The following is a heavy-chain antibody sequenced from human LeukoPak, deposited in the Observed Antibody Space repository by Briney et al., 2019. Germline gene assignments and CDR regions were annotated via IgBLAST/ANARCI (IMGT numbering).Heavy chain of an antibody. Sequence: GGTLRLSCAASGFTFSNYGMTWVRQAPGKGLEWVSSISGSAATISYADSVKGRFTISRDNSKNTLYLQMNSLRAEDTAVYYCAKGASSIAARPQVYWGQGTLVTVSS. J-gene: IGHJ4*02. CDR2: ISGSAATI. D-gene: IGHD6-6*01. CDR3: AKGASSIAARPQVY. CDR1: GFTFSNYG. V-gene: IGHV3-23*01.